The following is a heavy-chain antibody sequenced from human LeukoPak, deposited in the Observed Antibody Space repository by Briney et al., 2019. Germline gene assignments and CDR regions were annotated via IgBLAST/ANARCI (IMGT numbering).Heavy chain of an antibody. CDR1: GYTFTSYG. CDR3: ARAVRSGSYDDHYFDY. CDR2: ISAYNGNT. D-gene: IGHD1-26*01. V-gene: IGHV1-18*01. Sequence: ASVKVSCKASGYTFTSYGISWVRQAPGQGLEWMGWISAYNGNTNYAQKLQGRVTMTTDTSTSTAYMELRSLRSDDTAVYYCARAVRSGSYDDHYFDYWGQGPLVSVSS. J-gene: IGHJ4*02.